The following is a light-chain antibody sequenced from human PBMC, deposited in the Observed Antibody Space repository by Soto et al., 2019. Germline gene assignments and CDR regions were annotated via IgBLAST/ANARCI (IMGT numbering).Light chain of an antibody. V-gene: IGKV3-11*01. J-gene: IGKJ3*01. CDR1: QSVSSY. CDR2: DAS. Sequence: EIVLTQSPATLSLSPGERATLSCRASQSVSSYLAWYQQKPGQAPRLLIYDASNRATGIPARFSGSGSGTDLTLPISSLEPEDFAVYYCQQRSNWPPFTFGPGTKVDIK. CDR3: QQRSNWPPFT.